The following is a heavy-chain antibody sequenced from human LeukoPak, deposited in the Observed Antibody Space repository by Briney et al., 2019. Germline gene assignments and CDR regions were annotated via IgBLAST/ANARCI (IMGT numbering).Heavy chain of an antibody. CDR2: IYPGDSDT. CDR1: GYSFTSYW. Sequence: PGESLKISCQGSGYSFTSYWIGWVRQMPGKGLEWMGIIYPGDSDTRYSPSFQGQVTISADKSISTAYLQWSSLKASNTAMYYCARPPGGYCSSTSCHTFDYWGQGTLVTVSS. V-gene: IGHV5-51*01. CDR3: ARPPGGYCSSTSCHTFDY. J-gene: IGHJ4*02. D-gene: IGHD2-2*01.